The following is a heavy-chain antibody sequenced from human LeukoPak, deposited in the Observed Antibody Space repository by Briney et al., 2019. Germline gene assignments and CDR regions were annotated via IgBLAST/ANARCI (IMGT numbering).Heavy chain of an antibody. CDR2: IIPILGTA. CDR1: GYTFTSYG. V-gene: IGHV1-69*06. J-gene: IGHJ6*03. CDR3: ARVVGLTGYSSTWYSGYYYYMDV. Sequence: SVTVSCKASGYTFTSYGISWVRQAPGQGLEWMGGIIPILGTANYAQKFQDRVTITADKSTSTAYMELSSLRSEDTAVYYCARVVGLTGYSSTWYSGYYYYMDVWGKGTTVTVSS. D-gene: IGHD6-13*01.